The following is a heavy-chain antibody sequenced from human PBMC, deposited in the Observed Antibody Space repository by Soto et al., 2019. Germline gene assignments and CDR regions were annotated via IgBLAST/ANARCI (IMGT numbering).Heavy chain of an antibody. V-gene: IGHV1-8*01. CDR1: GYTFTRLD. Sequence: QVQLVQSGAEVKEPGASVKVSCKASGYTFTRLDLNWMRQATGQGLEWMGWMSPNSGNTGYAEKFQGRVTMTRDTSKSTAYMELTGLTSEDTAVYYCARGVEAGVDYWGQGTLVTVSS. D-gene: IGHD6-19*01. J-gene: IGHJ4*02. CDR3: ARGVEAGVDY. CDR2: MSPNSGNT.